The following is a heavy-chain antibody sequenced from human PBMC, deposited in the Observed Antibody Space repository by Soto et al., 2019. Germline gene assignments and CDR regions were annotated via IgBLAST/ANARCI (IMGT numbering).Heavy chain of an antibody. Sequence: QVQLQQWGAGLLKPSETLSLTCAVYGGSFSGYYWSWIRQPPGKGLEWIGEINHSGSTNYNPSLKSRVTISVDTSKNQFSLKLNSVTAADTAVYYCARGGIVVVPAATNYGMDVWGQGTTVTVSS. D-gene: IGHD2-2*01. CDR2: INHSGST. CDR3: ARGGIVVVPAATNYGMDV. V-gene: IGHV4-34*01. CDR1: GGSFSGYY. J-gene: IGHJ6*02.